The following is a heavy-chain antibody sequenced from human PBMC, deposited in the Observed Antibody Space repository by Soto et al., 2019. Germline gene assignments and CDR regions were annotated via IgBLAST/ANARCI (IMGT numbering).Heavy chain of an antibody. CDR2: ISYDGSNK. V-gene: IGHV3-30*18. CDR3: AKVAGVFYDRAHFDY. J-gene: IGHJ4*02. CDR1: GFTFSSYG. Sequence: GGSLRLSCAASGFTFSSYGMHWVRQAPGKGLEWVAVISYDGSNKYYADSVKGRFTISRDNSKNTLYLQMNSLRAEDTAVYYCAKVAGVFYDRAHFDYWGQGTLVTVSS. D-gene: IGHD3-22*01.